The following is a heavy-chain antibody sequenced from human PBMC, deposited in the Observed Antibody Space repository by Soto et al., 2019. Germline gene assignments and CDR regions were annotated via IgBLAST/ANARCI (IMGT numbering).Heavy chain of an antibody. D-gene: IGHD3-3*01. V-gene: IGHV3-11*06. J-gene: IGHJ6*02. CDR1: GFTFSDYY. CDR2: ISSSSTYT. CDR3: AREFWSGSYTSNYGMDV. Sequence: QVQLVESGGGLVKPGGSLRLSCAASGFTFSDYYMSWIRQAPGKGLEWVSYISSSSTYTNYADSVKGRFTVSRDNAKNSLYLQMNNLRAEDTAVYYCAREFWSGSYTSNYGMDVWGQGTTVTVSS.